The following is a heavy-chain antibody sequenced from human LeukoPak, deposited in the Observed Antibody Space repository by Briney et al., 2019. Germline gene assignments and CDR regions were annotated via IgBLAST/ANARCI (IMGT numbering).Heavy chain of an antibody. Sequence: SVKVSCKASGGTFSSYAISWVRQAPGQGLEWMGGIIPIFGTANYAQKFQGRVTITADESTSTAYMELSSLRSEDTAVYYCARMFYSSSSGYYYYYYYMDVWGKGTTVTVSS. V-gene: IGHV1-69*13. J-gene: IGHJ6*03. CDR1: GGTFSSYA. D-gene: IGHD6-6*01. CDR3: ARMFYSSSSGYYYYYYYMDV. CDR2: IIPIFGTA.